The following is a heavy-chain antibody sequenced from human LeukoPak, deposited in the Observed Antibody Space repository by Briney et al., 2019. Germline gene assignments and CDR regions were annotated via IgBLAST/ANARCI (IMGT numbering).Heavy chain of an antibody. CDR1: GGYVNRGTFF. Sequence: SETLSLTCAVSGGYVNRGTFFWTWIRKPPGKGLEWIGYISNSGSTNYHPSLKSRVTISSDTSKTQFTLKLTSVTAADPAVYYCARSPSGYRFDSWGQGTLVTVSS. V-gene: IGHV4-61*01. D-gene: IGHD3-22*01. CDR2: ISNSGST. J-gene: IGHJ4*02. CDR3: ARSPSGYRFDS.